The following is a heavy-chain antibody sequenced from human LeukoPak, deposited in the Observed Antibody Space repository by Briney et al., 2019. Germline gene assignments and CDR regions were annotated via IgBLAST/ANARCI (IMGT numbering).Heavy chain of an antibody. CDR1: GFTFSSYS. V-gene: IGHV3-21*01. D-gene: IGHD1-26*01. Sequence: GGSLRLSCAASGFTFSSYSMNWVRQALGKGLEWVSSISSSSSYIYYADSVKGRFTISRDNAKNSLYLQMNSLRAEDTAVYYCARISGSYYEYYYYGMDVWGQGTTVTVSS. CDR3: ARISGSYYEYYYYGMDV. J-gene: IGHJ6*02. CDR2: ISSSSSYI.